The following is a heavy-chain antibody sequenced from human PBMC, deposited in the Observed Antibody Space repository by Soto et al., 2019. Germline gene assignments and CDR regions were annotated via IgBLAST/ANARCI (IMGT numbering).Heavy chain of an antibody. CDR1: GYTFTNYP. CDR2: IHTDNGNT. V-gene: IGHV1-3*04. CDR3: ARGNYGPEY. J-gene: IGHJ4*02. Sequence: ASVKVSCKASGYTFTNYPMHWVRQAPGQRLEWMGWIHTDNGNTKYSQKFQGRVTITRDTSASTAYMELRRLTSEDTALYYCARGNYGPEYWGQGTLVTVS. D-gene: IGHD3-10*01.